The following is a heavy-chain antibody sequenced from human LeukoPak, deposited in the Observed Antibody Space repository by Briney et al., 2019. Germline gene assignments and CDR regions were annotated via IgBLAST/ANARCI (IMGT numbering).Heavy chain of an antibody. CDR3: ASRPLIAAAGTAFGY. CDR2: ISSSSSTI. V-gene: IGHV3-48*01. J-gene: IGHJ4*02. Sequence: GGSLRLSCAASGFTFSSYSMNWVRQAPGKGLEWVSYISSSSSTIYYADSVKGRFTISRDNAKNSLYLQMNSLRAEDTAVYYCASRPLIAAAGTAFGYWGQGTLVTVSS. D-gene: IGHD6-13*01. CDR1: GFTFSSYS.